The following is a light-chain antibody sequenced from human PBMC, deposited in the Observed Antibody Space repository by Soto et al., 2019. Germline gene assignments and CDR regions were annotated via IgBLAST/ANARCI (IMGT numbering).Light chain of an antibody. Sequence: QSVLTQPASVSGSPGQSISISCTGTSSDVGGYNYVSWYQQHPGKAPKLMIYEVNSRPSGVSNRFSGSKSGNTASLTISGLQAEDEADYYCSSYTRSTTLEVFGTGTKVTVL. CDR3: SSYTRSTTLEV. CDR1: SSDVGGYNY. J-gene: IGLJ1*01. CDR2: EVN. V-gene: IGLV2-14*01.